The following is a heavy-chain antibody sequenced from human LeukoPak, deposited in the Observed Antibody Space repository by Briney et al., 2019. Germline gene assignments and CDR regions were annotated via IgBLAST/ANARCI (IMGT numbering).Heavy chain of an antibody. V-gene: IGHV4-38-2*02. CDR3: ARAVTTYAFDI. D-gene: IGHD4-17*01. CDR1: GYSIRSGYY. Sequence: SETLSLTCTVSGYSIRSGYYWGWIRQPPGKGLEWIGTIYHSGSTYYNPSLKSRVNISVDMSKKQFSLSLSSVAAADTAAYYCARAVTTYAFDIWGQGTMVTVSS. CDR2: IYHSGST. J-gene: IGHJ3*02.